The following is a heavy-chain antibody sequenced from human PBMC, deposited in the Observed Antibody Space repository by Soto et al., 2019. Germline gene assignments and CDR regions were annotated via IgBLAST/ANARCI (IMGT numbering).Heavy chain of an antibody. Sequence: QVQLQESGPGLVKPSGTLSLTCAVSGGSISSSNWWSWVRQPPGKGLEWIWEIYHSGSTNYNPSLKSRVTISVDKSQNQFSLKLSSVTAADTAVYYCARGPAPVVGATWGYFDYWGQGTLVTVSS. J-gene: IGHJ4*02. CDR2: IYHSGST. CDR3: ARGPAPVVGATWGYFDY. CDR1: GGSISSSNW. D-gene: IGHD1-26*01. V-gene: IGHV4-4*02.